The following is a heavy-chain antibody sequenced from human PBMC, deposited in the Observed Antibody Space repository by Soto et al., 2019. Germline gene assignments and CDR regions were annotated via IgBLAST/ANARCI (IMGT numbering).Heavy chain of an antibody. V-gene: IGHV4-30-4*01. J-gene: IGHJ3*02. CDR2: IYYSGST. CDR1: RGSISRGDYY. CDR3: ARRIAAALDYFDAFDI. D-gene: IGHD6-13*01. Sequence: SQTLSLTCTVSRGSISRGDYYRSWIRQPPWKGLEWIGYIYYSGSTYYNPSLKSRVTISVDTSKNQFSLKLSCVTAADTAVYYCARRIAAALDYFDAFDIWGQGTMVTVSS.